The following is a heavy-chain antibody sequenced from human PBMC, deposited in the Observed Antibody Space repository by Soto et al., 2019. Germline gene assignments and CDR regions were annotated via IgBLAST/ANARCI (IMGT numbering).Heavy chain of an antibody. Sequence: EVQLVETGGRLIQPGGSLRLSCAVSGLTVGGIYMTWVCQAPGKGLEWVSIVYSGSNSYYADSVRGRFTISRDTSKNTLYLQMNNLRVEDTAVYFCARVQSAYGGNWFDPWGQGTLVTVSA. J-gene: IGHJ5*02. D-gene: IGHD4-17*01. V-gene: IGHV3-53*02. CDR1: GLTVGGIY. CDR2: VYSGSNS. CDR3: ARVQSAYGGNWFDP.